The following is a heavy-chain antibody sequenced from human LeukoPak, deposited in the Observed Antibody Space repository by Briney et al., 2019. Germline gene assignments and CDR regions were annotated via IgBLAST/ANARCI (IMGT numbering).Heavy chain of an antibody. CDR2: IYPGDSDT. CDR3: ARGGCTGGDCRLFDY. D-gene: IGHD2-21*02. V-gene: IGHV5-51*01. J-gene: IGHJ4*02. CDR1: GYNFANYW. Sequence: RGESLKISCKGSGYNFANYWIGWVRQMPGKGLEWMGIIYPGDSDTRYSPSFQGQVTISADKSISTAYLQWSSLKASDTAMYYCARGGCTGGDCRLFDYWGQGTLVTVSS.